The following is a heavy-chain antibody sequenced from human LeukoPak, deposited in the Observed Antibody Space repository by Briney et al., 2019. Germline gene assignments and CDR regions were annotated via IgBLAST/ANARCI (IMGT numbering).Heavy chain of an antibody. Sequence: ASVTVSCKASGYTFTSYFMHWVRQAPGQGLEWMGIINPSGGSTNYAQKFQGGVTITRDMSTSTVYMELRSLRSDDTAVYYCARDPGTMVMTTINAFDVWGQGTMVTVSS. CDR3: ARDPGTMVMTTINAFDV. D-gene: IGHD4/OR15-4a*01. V-gene: IGHV1-46*01. CDR2: INPSGGST. CDR1: GYTFTSYF. J-gene: IGHJ3*01.